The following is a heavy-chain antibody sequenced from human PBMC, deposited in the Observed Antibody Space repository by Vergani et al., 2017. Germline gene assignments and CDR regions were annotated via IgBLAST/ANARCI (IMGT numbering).Heavy chain of an antibody. V-gene: IGHV1-8*02. CDR3: ARGLLWDIVATTFDY. D-gene: IGHD5-12*01. CDR2: MNPNSGNT. J-gene: IGHJ4*02. Sequence: QVQLVQSGAEVKKPGSSVKVSCKASGGTFSSYAISWVRQAPGQGLEWMGWMNPNSGNTGYAQKFQGRVTMTRNTSISTAYMELRSLRSEDSAVYYCARGLLWDIVATTFDYWGQGTLVTVSS. CDR1: GGTFSSYA.